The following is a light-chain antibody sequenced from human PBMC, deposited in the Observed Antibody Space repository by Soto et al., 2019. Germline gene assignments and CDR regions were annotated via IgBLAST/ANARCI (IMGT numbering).Light chain of an antibody. CDR3: QQYDSLPPT. V-gene: IGKV1-33*01. J-gene: IGKJ4*01. Sequence: DIQMTQSPSSLSASVGDRVTITCQASQDINNYLNWYQQKPGKAPKLLIFDAFKLDTGVPSRFSGGGSGTDFTFTITSLQPEDIATYCCQQYDSLPPTFGGGTRVEI. CDR1: QDINNY. CDR2: DAF.